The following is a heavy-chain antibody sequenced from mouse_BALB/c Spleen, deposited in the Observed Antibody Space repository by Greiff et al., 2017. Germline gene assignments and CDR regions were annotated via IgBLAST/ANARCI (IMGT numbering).Heavy chain of an antibody. D-gene: IGHD1-1*01. CDR1: GYTFTSYW. CDR3: ARRGILLRYFDY. CDR2: IYPGDGDT. J-gene: IGHJ2*01. V-gene: IGHV1-87*01. Sequence: VQLQQSGAELARPGASVKLSCKASGYTFTSYWMQWVKQRPGQGLEWIGAIYPGDGDTRYTQKFKGKATLTADKSSSTAYMQLSSLASEDSAVYYCARRGILLRYFDYWGQGTTLTVSS.